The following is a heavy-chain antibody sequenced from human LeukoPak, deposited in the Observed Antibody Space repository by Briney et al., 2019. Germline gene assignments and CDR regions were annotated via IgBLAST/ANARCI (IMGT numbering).Heavy chain of an antibody. J-gene: IGHJ4*02. CDR1: GGTFSSYA. D-gene: IGHD3-3*01. V-gene: IGHV1-69*05. CDR2: IIPIFGTA. Sequence: GASVKVSCKASGGTFSSYAISWVRQAPGQGLEWMGGIIPIFGTANYAQKFQGRVTITTDESTSTAYMELSSLRSEDTAVYYCAILEERLLCRWGQGTLVTVSS. CDR3: AILEERLLCR.